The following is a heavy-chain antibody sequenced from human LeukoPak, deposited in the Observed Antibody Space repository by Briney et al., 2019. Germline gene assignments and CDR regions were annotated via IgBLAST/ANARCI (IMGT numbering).Heavy chain of an antibody. CDR1: GGTFSSYA. J-gene: IGHJ5*02. V-gene: IGHV1-69*13. CDR3: VRDGEGVAISVNYWFDP. Sequence: SVKVSCKASGGTFSSYAISWVRQAPGQGLEWMGGIIPIFGTANYAQKFQGRVTITADESTSTAYMELSSLRSEDTAVYYCVRDGEGVAISVNYWFDPWGQGTLVTVSS. CDR2: IIPIFGTA. D-gene: IGHD3-10*01.